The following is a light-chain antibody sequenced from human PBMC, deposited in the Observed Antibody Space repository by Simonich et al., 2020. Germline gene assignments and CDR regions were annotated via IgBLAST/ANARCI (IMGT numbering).Light chain of an antibody. Sequence: DIVMTQSPDSLAVSLGERATINCKSSQSVLYSSNNKKYLAWYQQKPGLPPKLLIYWASTRESGVPDRFSGSGSGTDFTLTISSLQAEDVAVYYCQQYYSTPLTFGGGTKVEIK. CDR3: QQYYSTPLT. CDR1: QSVLYSSNNKKY. V-gene: IGKV4-1*01. J-gene: IGKJ4*01. CDR2: WAS.